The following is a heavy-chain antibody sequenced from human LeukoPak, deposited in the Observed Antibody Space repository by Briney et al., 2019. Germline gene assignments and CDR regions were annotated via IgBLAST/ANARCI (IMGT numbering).Heavy chain of an antibody. CDR3: ARRGANSGHTFDY. CDR2: IRSSGSDT. J-gene: IGHJ4*02. Sequence: PRGTLRLSCAASGFTFSDYQMSWSPDAPGGGLERVSYIRSSGSDTYYADSAKGRFTIPKGNTKNAPYLQLNSLRADDTAVYYCARRGANSGHTFDYWGQGTLVSVSS. V-gene: IGHV3-11*01. CDR1: GFTFSDYQ. D-gene: IGHD1-26*01.